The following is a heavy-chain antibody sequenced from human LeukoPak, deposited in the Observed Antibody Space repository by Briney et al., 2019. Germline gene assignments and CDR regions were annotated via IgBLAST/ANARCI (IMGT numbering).Heavy chain of an antibody. V-gene: IGHV1-2*02. J-gene: IGHJ4*02. Sequence: ASVKVSCKASGYTFTGYYMYWVRQAPGQGLEWMGWINPNSGGTGYAQKFQGRVTMTRDTSISTAYMELSRLTSDDTAVYYCTRDDPNFPFDFWGQGTLVTVSS. CDR1: GYTFTGYY. CDR2: INPNSGGT. CDR3: TRDDPNFPFDF.